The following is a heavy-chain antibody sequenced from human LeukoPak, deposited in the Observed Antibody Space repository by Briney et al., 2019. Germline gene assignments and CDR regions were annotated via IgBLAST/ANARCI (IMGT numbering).Heavy chain of an antibody. CDR1: GYSISSDYF. CDR3: ARVVASTSIDS. V-gene: IGHV4-38-2*02. J-gene: IGHJ4*02. D-gene: IGHD2-15*01. Sequence: PSETLSLTCTVSGYSISSDYFWGWIRPPPGKGPEWIGSIFHSGSVYYNPSLQSRVTISVDTSTNRFSLKLTSVTAADTALYYCARVVASTSIDSWGQGTLVTVSS. CDR2: IFHSGSV.